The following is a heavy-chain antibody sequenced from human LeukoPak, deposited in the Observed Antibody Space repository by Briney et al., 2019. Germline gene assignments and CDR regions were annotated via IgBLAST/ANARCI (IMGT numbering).Heavy chain of an antibody. CDR1: GFTFSSYS. V-gene: IGHV3-21*01. Sequence: GGSLRLSCAASGFTFSSYSMNWVRQAPGKGLEWVSSISSSSSYIYYADSVKGRFTISRDNAKNSLYLQMNSLRAEDTAVYYCAGSGWASPFDYWGQGNLVTISS. CDR3: AGSGWASPFDY. J-gene: IGHJ4*02. CDR2: ISSSSSYI. D-gene: IGHD6-19*01.